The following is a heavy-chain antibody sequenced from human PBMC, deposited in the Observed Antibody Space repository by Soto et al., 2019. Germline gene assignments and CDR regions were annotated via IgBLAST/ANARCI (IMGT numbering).Heavy chain of an antibody. CDR2: INAGNGNT. D-gene: IGHD6-13*01. J-gene: IGHJ4*02. CDR1: GYTFTSYA. V-gene: IGHV1-3*01. CDR3: ARVDSSSWKPFDY. Sequence: GASVKVSCKASGYTFTSYAMHWVRQAPGQRLEWMGWINAGNGNTKYSQKFQGRVTITRDTSASTAYMELSSLRSEDTAVYYCARVDSSSWKPFDYWGQGTLVTVSS.